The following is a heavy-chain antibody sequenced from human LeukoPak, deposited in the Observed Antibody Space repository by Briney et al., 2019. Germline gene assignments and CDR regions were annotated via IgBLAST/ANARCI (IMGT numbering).Heavy chain of an antibody. CDR2: INHSGTT. Sequence: SETLSLTCAVYGGSFSSHYWTWIRQPPGKGLEWIGEINHSGTTNYNPSLKGRVTISVDTSKNQFSLRLTSVTAADTAVYYWARLYLPAKRFDYWGQGTLVTVSS. J-gene: IGHJ4*02. V-gene: IGHV4-34*01. CDR3: ARLYLPAKRFDY. CDR1: GGSFSSHY. D-gene: IGHD6-25*01.